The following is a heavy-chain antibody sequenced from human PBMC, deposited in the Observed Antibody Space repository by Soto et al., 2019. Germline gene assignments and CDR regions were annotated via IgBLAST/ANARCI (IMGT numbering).Heavy chain of an antibody. D-gene: IGHD2-2*03. Sequence: QVQLVQSGAEVKKPGASVKVSCKASGYTFSNSGITWVRQAPGQVPEWMGWISVFSGDTKSAQRLQGRLTMTTDTSTRTAYMERRSLRSDDTAVYYCAKSSAAVAGYFFDSWGQGTLVAVSS. J-gene: IGHJ4*02. CDR3: AKSSAAVAGYFFDS. CDR1: GYTFSNSG. V-gene: IGHV1-18*04. CDR2: ISVFSGDT.